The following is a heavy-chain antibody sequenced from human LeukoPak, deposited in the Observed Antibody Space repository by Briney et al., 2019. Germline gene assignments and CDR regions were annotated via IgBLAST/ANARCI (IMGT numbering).Heavy chain of an antibody. CDR2: VNTVSSYI. Sequence: GGSLRLSCAASGFAFSSYSFNWVRQAPGEGLEWVAYVNTVSSYIYYADSVRGGFTISRDNAKNSVRLQMNSLRAEDMAMYYCVRLRRNSDSSGYFYYYDNWGQRALVSVSS. CDR3: VRLRRNSDSSGYFYYYDN. CDR1: GFAFSSYS. D-gene: IGHD3-22*01. V-gene: IGHV3-21*01. J-gene: IGHJ4*02.